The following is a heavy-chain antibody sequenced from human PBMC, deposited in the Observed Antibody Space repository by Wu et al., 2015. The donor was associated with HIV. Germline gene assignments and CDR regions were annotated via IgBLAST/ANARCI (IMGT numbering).Heavy chain of an antibody. CDR2: INPSSGGT. J-gene: IGHJ3*02. CDR3: ARGARGCRRCFEI. CDR1: AYTFTGHY. V-gene: IGHV1-2*02. D-gene: IGHD3-10*01. Sequence: QVQLVQSGAEVKKPGASVKVSCKASAYTFTGHYMHWVRQAPGQGLEWMGWINPSSGGTNYAQKFQGRVTMTRDTSISTVYMELSRLRSDDTAVYYCARGARGCRRCFEIWARHTGHRLF.